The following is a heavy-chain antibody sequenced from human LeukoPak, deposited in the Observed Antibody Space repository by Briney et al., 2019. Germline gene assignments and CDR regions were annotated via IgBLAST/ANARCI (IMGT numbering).Heavy chain of an antibody. J-gene: IGHJ5*02. CDR3: APLRCLEWLLPDWFDP. CDR2: INHSGST. CDR1: GGSFSGYY. D-gene: IGHD3-3*01. V-gene: IGHV4-34*01. Sequence: PSXXLSLTCAVYGGSFSGYYWSWLRQPPGKGLEWIGEINHSGSTNYNPSLKSRVTISVDTSKNQFSLKLSSVTAADTAVYYCAPLRCLEWLLPDWFDPWGQGTLVTVSS.